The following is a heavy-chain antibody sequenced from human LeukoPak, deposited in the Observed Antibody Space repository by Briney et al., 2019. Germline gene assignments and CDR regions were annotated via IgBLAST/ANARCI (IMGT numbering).Heavy chain of an antibody. V-gene: IGHV1-2*02. D-gene: IGHD2-2*01. J-gene: IGHJ6*03. CDR3: ARDPRYCSSTSCYYYYYYYMDV. CDR1: GYTFTGYY. CDR2: INPNSGGT. Sequence: ASVKVSCKASGYTFTGYYMHWVRQAPGQGLEWMGWINPNSGGTNYAQKFQGRVTMTRDTSISTAYMELSRLRSDDTAVYYCARDPRYCSSTSCYYYYYYYMDVWGKGTTVTVSS.